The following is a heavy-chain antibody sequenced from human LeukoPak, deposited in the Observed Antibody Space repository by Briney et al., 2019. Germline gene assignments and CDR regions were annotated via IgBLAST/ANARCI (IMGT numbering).Heavy chain of an antibody. Sequence: PGGSLRLSCAASGFTFSSCWMNWVRQAPGKGLEWVANIKQDGTEKYFVDSVKGRFTISRDNAKNSLYLQMNSLRAEDTALYYCAKDMNYGANSNAFDIWGQGTRVTVSS. CDR3: AKDMNYGANSNAFDI. CDR1: GFTFSSCW. V-gene: IGHV3-7*03. D-gene: IGHD4-23*01. CDR2: IKQDGTEK. J-gene: IGHJ3*02.